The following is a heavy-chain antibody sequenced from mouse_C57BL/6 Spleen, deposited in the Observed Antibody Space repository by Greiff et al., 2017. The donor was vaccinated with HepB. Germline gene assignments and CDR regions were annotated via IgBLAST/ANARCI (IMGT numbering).Heavy chain of an antibody. V-gene: IGHV1-82*01. CDR2: LYPGDGDT. D-gene: IGHD1-1*01. J-gene: IGHJ2*01. CDR3: ARGYGSSYYFDY. CDR1: GYAFSSSW. Sequence: QVQLQQSGPELVKPGASVKISCKASGYAFSSSWLNWVKQRPGKGLEWIGRLYPGDGDTNYNGKFKGKATLTADKSSSTAYMQLSSLTSEDSAVYFCARGYGSSYYFDYWGKGTTLTVAS.